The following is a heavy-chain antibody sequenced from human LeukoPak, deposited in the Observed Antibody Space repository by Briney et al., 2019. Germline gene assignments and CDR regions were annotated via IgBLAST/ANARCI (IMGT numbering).Heavy chain of an antibody. J-gene: IGHJ4*02. D-gene: IGHD5-24*01. CDR2: ISSSSSTI. CDR1: GFTFSSYS. Sequence: PGGSLRLSCAASGFTFSSYSMNWVRQAPGKGLEWVSYISSSSSTIYYADSVKGRFTISRDNAKNSLYLQMNSLRAEDTAVYYCASYGFSAEMATIGNLDYWGQGTLVTVSS. CDR3: ASYGFSAEMATIGNLDY. V-gene: IGHV3-48*04.